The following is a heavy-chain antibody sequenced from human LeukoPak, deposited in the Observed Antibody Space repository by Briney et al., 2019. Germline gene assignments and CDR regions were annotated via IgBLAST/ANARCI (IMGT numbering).Heavy chain of an antibody. J-gene: IGHJ6*03. Sequence: GGSLRLSCAASGFTFSTYGMSWVRQAPGKGLEWVSVIYSGGSTYYADSVKGRFTISRDNSKNTLYLQMNSLRAEDTAVYYCARGSREYSSGWPIYYYYYYYMDVWGKGTTVTISS. D-gene: IGHD6-19*01. CDR3: ARGSREYSSGWPIYYYYYYYMDV. V-gene: IGHV3-66*01. CDR2: IYSGGST. CDR1: GFTFSTYG.